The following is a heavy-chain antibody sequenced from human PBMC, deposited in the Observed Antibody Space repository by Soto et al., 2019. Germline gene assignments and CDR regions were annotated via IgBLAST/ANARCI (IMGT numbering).Heavy chain of an antibody. V-gene: IGHV4-39*01. CDR2: IYYNGFT. CDR1: GGSISSSRYY. D-gene: IGHD3-3*01. J-gene: IGHJ5*02. Sequence: QLQLQESGPGLVKPSETLSLTCTVSGGSISSSRYYWGWIRQPPGKGLEWIGSIYYNGFTYYTPSIKRRVTISVETSRNQFSLKLNSVTTADTAVYFCARKDDFWSGSGSFDPWGQGTLVTVSS. CDR3: ARKDDFWSGSGSFDP.